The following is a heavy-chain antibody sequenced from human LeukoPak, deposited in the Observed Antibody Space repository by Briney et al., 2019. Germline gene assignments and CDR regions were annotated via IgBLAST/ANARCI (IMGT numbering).Heavy chain of an antibody. J-gene: IGHJ6*03. CDR2: IKQDGSEK. CDR1: GFTFSSYW. CDR3: AREDYGDTYYYYYMDV. Sequence: GGSLRLSCAASGFTFSSYWMSWVRQAPGKGLEWVANIKQDGSEKYYVDSVKGRFTISRDNAKNSLYLQMNSLRAEDTAVYYCAREDYGDTYYYYYMDVWGKGTTVTVSS. V-gene: IGHV3-7*01. D-gene: IGHD4-17*01.